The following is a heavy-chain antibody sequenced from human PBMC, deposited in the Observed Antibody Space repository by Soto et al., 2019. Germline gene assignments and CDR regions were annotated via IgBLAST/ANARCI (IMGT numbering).Heavy chain of an antibody. D-gene: IGHD3-9*01. J-gene: IGHJ6*02. CDR1: GFTFSSFW. CDR3: VRDGCNINSCDIYGMDV. Sequence: GGSLRLSCAASGFTFSSFWMSWVRQAPGKGLEWVANIEGDGSAKNYLDSVKGRFTISRDNAKNSLYLQMSSLRAEDTAVYYCVRDGCNINSCDIYGMDVWGQGTTVTVSS. CDR2: IEGDGSAK. V-gene: IGHV3-7*03.